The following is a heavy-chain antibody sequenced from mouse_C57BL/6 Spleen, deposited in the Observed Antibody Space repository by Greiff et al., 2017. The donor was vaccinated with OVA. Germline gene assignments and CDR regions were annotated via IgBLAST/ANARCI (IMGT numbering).Heavy chain of an antibody. CDR2: IDPNSGGT. Sequence: QVQLKQPGAELVKPGASVKLSCKASGYTFTSYWMHWVKQRPGRGLEWIGRIDPNSGGTKYNEKFKSKATLTVDKPSSTAYMQLSSLTSEDSAVYYCARPYYYEDWYFDVWGTGTTVTVSS. J-gene: IGHJ1*03. CDR1: GYTFTSYW. D-gene: IGHD1-1*01. CDR3: ARPYYYEDWYFDV. V-gene: IGHV1-72*01.